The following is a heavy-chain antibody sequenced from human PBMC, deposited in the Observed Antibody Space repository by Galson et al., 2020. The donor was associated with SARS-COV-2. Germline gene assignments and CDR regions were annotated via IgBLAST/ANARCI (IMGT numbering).Heavy chain of an antibody. V-gene: IGHV4-38-2*01. CDR1: GYSINSDFY. CDR2: IHHSGTT. CDR3: ARASSRGYYSIWYFDL. Sequence: SETLSLTCAVSGYSINSDFYWAWIRQPPGKGLEWIGSIHHSGTTYQNPSLMSRVAISLDTSKNQFSLNLSSVTATDTAVYYCARASSRGYYSIWYFDLWGRGTLVTVSS. D-gene: IGHD3-22*01. J-gene: IGHJ2*01.